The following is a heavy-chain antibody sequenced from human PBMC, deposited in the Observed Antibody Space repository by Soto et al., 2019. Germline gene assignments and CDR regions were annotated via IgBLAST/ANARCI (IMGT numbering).Heavy chain of an antibody. J-gene: IGHJ6*03. CDR2: IYYSGST. Sequence: SETLSLTCTVSGGSISSGGYYWSWVRQHPGKDLEWIGYIYYSGSTYYNPSLKSRVTISVDTSKNQFSLKLSSVTAADTAVYYCARDRYWNSSFNYYYYMDVWGKGTTVTVSS. V-gene: IGHV4-31*03. CDR1: GGSISSGGYY. CDR3: ARDRYWNSSFNYYYYMDV. D-gene: IGHD1-1*01.